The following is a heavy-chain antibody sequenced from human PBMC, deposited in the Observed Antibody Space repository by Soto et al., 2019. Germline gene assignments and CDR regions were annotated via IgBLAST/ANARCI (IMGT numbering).Heavy chain of an antibody. Sequence: PSETLSLTCAVSGASISNTDWWSWVRQPPGRGLEWIAEIYHSGTTNCDPSLKSRVTISLDKSKSLFSLTLTSLTAADTAVYYCAIPGAGDFDYWGQGTLVTVSS. CDR2: IYHSGTT. CDR1: GASISNTDW. D-gene: IGHD1-26*01. V-gene: IGHV4-4*02. J-gene: IGHJ4*02. CDR3: AIPGAGDFDY.